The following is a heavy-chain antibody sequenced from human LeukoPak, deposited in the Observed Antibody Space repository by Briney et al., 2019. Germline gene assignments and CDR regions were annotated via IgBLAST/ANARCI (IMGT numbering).Heavy chain of an antibody. V-gene: IGHV4-59*01. CDR1: GGTISNSY. Sequence: SETLSLNCTVSGGTISNSYWNWIRQSLGKGLEWIGYIYNSGTTNYNPSLKSRVTISVDTSKNQFSLKLSSVTAADTAVYYCARGSVGLTTIPHFDYWGQGTLVTVSS. J-gene: IGHJ4*02. CDR3: ARGSVGLTTIPHFDY. D-gene: IGHD4-11*01. CDR2: IYNSGTT.